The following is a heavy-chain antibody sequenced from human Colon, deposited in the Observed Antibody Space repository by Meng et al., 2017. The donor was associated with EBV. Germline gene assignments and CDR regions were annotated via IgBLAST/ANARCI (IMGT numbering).Heavy chain of an antibody. CDR1: GGSFSGYY. V-gene: IGHV4-34*01. CDR2: INHSGST. CDR3: ARQAPYYFDSSGRFDY. J-gene: IGHJ4*02. D-gene: IGHD3-22*01. Sequence: QVQLQQWGAGLLTPSEXLSLTCAVYGGSFSGYYWSWIRQPPGKWLKWIGEINHSGSTNYNPSLKSRVTISVDTSKNQFSLKMRSVTAADTAVYYCARQAPYYFDSSGRFDYWGQGTLVTVSS.